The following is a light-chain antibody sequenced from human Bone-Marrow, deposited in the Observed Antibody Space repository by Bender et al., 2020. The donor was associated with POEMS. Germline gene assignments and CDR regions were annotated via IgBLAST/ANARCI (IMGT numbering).Light chain of an antibody. Sequence: QSALTQPASVSGSLGQSITIPCNGTGADVGAYNLVSWYQQHPGKAPKLVTFAVTKRPSGVSDRFSASKSGNTASLTISGLQAEDEADYYCCSYTSSGTLYIFGTGTKVTVL. CDR2: AVT. V-gene: IGLV2-14*02. CDR3: CSYTSSGTLYI. J-gene: IGLJ1*01. CDR1: GADVGAYNL.